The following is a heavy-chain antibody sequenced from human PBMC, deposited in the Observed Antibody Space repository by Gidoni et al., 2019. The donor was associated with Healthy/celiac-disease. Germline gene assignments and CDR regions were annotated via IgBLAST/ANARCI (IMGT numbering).Heavy chain of an antibody. CDR1: GGSFSGYY. CDR3: ARGRYSSGWYYY. V-gene: IGHV4-34*01. D-gene: IGHD6-19*01. Sequence: QVQLQQWGAGLLKPSETLSLTCAVYGGSFSGYYWSWIRQPPGKGLEWIGEINHSGSTNYNPSLKSRVTISVDTSKNQFSLKLSSVTAADTAVYYCARGRYSSGWYYYWGQGTLVTVSS. CDR2: INHSGST. J-gene: IGHJ4*02.